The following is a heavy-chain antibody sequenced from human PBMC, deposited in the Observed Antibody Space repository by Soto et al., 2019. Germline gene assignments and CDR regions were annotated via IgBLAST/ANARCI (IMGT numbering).Heavy chain of an antibody. CDR2: ISYDGSNK. J-gene: IGHJ4*02. V-gene: IGHV3-30-3*01. Sequence: GGSLRLSCAASGFTFSSFPMHWVRQAPGKGLERVALISYDGSNKYYADSVKGRFTISRDNSKNTLYLQMNSLRAEDTALYYCAREGGVSGWYWGGDYWGQGTPVTVSS. CDR3: AREGGVSGWYWGGDY. D-gene: IGHD6-19*01. CDR1: GFTFSSFP.